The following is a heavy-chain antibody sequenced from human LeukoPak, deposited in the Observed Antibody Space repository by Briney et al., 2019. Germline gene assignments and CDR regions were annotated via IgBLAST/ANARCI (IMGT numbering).Heavy chain of an antibody. J-gene: IGHJ4*02. CDR1: GASIRSYY. CDR2: MFYSGTT. Sequence: SETLSLTCSVSGASIRSYYWNWIRQFPGKGLEWIAYMFYSGTTNYNPSLKSRVTISVDTSKNQFSLKLASVTAADTAVYYCASTRIPAAEVDYWGQGTLVTVSS. D-gene: IGHD6-13*01. V-gene: IGHV4-59*01. CDR3: ASTRIPAAEVDY.